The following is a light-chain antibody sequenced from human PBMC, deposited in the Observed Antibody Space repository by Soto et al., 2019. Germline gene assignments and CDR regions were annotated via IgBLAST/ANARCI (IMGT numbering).Light chain of an antibody. J-gene: IGLJ1*01. CDR3: GTWDSSLIAL. Sequence: QSVLTQPPSVSAAPGQKVTISCSGNSSNIGSNDVSWYQQLPGKAPKLLIYENSQRPSGFPDRFSGSKSGTSATLGITGLQTGDEADYYCGTWDSSLIALFGAGTKVTAL. CDR2: ENS. V-gene: IGLV1-51*02. CDR1: SSNIGSND.